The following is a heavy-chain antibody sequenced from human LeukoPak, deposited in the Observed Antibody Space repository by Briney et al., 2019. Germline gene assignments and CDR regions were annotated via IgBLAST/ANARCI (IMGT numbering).Heavy chain of an antibody. CDR1: GFTYSNHA. CDR3: AKDHVPSY. Sequence: PGGSLRLSCAASGFTYSNHAMSWVRQAPGKGLEWVSAISSNGSDTHYADSVKGRFTTYRDNSKSTVYLQMNSLRAEDTAIYYCAKDHVPSYWGQGTLVTVSS. D-gene: IGHD6-6*01. CDR2: ISSNGSDT. J-gene: IGHJ4*02. V-gene: IGHV3-23*01.